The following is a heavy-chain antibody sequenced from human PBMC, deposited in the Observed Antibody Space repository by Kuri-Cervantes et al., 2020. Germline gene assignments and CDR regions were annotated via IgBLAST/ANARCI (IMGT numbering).Heavy chain of an antibody. CDR3: ARDRGGPYYDILTGYPNFDY. J-gene: IGHJ4*02. CDR1: GYTFTSYG. D-gene: IGHD3-9*01. V-gene: IGHV1-18*01. CDR2: ISAYNGNT. Sequence: ASVKVSCKASGYTFTSYGISWVRQAPGQGLEWMGWISAYNGNTNYAQKLQGRVTMNTDTSTSTAYMELRSLRSDDTAVYYCARDRGGPYYDILTGYPNFDYWGQGTLVTVSS.